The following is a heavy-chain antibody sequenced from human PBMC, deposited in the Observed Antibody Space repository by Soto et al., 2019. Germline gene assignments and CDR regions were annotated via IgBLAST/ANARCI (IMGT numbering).Heavy chain of an antibody. CDR2: ISTSSSAI. CDR1: GFAFRSYG. D-gene: IGHD3-9*01. V-gene: IGHV3-21*06. CDR3: ARDGADYDILTGYYDYYYHGMDV. Sequence: LRLSCVASGFAFRSYGMNWVRQAPGKGLEWVSSISTSSSAIYYTDSVKGRFTISRDNARNSLYLQMKSMRAEDTAVYFCARDGADYDILTGYYDYYYHGMDVWGQGTTVTVSS. J-gene: IGHJ6*02.